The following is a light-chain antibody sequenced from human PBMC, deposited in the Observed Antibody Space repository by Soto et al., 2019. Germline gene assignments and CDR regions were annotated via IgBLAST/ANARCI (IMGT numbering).Light chain of an antibody. V-gene: IGLV1-47*01. J-gene: IGLJ2*01. CDR2: RNS. CDR1: NSNIGSNY. Sequence: QSVLTQAPSASGTPGQRVTISCSGNNSNIGSNYVYWYQQFPGTAPKLLIYRNSQRPSGVPDRVSGSKSGTSASLAISGLRSEDEADYHCSSWDDSLGGPVFGGGTKL. CDR3: SSWDDSLGGPV.